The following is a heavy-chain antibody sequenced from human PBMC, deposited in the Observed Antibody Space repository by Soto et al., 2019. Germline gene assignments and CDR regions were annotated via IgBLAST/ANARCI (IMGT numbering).Heavy chain of an antibody. V-gene: IGHV3-23*01. D-gene: IGHD6-13*01. CDR1: GFSFSTYA. Sequence: PGGSLRLSCAASGFSFSTYAMSWVRQAPGKGLEWVSTISESGDSTYYADSVKGRFTISRDNSKNTLYLQMNRLRAEDTAPFYCAKSSSNWYASYFDYWGQGTQVTVS. CDR3: AKSSSNWYASYFDY. CDR2: ISESGDST. J-gene: IGHJ4*02.